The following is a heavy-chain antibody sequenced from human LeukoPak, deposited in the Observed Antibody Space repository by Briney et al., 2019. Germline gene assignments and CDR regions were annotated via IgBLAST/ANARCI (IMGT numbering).Heavy chain of an antibody. D-gene: IGHD6-13*01. Sequence: PGGSLRLSCAASGFTVSSYSMNWVRQAPGKGLEWVSSISSSSSYIYYADSVKGRFTISRDNAKNSLYLQMNSLRAEDTAVYYCARVAYSSSWLLFDYWGQGTLVTVSS. V-gene: IGHV3-21*01. CDR1: GFTVSSYS. J-gene: IGHJ4*02. CDR2: ISSSSSYI. CDR3: ARVAYSSSWLLFDY.